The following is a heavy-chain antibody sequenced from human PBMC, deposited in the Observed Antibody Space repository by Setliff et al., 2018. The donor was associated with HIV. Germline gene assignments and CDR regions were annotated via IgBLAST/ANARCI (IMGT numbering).Heavy chain of an antibody. J-gene: IGHJ4*02. D-gene: IGHD4-17*01. CDR3: ARYDYGDFDY. CDR1: AGSIRSSTYY. CDR2: IYYSGST. Sequence: SETLSLTCTVSAGSIRSSTYYWAWIRQPPGKGLEWIGTIYYSGSTYYNPSLKSRVTISVDTSKNQFSLNLSSVTAADTAVYYCARYDYGDFDYWGQGTPVTVSS. V-gene: IGHV4-39*07.